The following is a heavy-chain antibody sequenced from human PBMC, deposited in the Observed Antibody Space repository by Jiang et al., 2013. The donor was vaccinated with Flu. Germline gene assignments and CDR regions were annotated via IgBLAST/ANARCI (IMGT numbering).Heavy chain of an antibody. J-gene: IGHJ5*02. D-gene: IGHD3-22*01. V-gene: IGHV6-1*01. CDR1: GDSVSSNNAI. Sequence: QTLSLTCAISGDSVSSNNAIWNWIRQSPSRGLEWLGRTYYRSKWYNDYAVSVKSRITINPDTSKNQFSLQLNSVTPEDTAVYYCARDHYYDSSGYYWENWFDPWGQGTLVTVSS. CDR2: TYYRSKWYN. CDR3: ARDHYYDSSGYYWENWFDP.